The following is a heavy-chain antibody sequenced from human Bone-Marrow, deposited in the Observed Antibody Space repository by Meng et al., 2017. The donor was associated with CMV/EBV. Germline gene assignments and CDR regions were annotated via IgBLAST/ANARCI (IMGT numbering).Heavy chain of an antibody. D-gene: IGHD2-8*01. CDR3: TADFLGVYYFDY. V-gene: IGHV3-15*01. CDR2: IKSKTDGGAT. J-gene: IGHJ4*02. Sequence: GESLKISCAASGFTFSNAWMSWARQAPGKGLEWVGRIKSKTDGGATDYAAPVKGRFTISRDDSKNTLYLQMKSLKTEDTAVYYCTADFLGVYYFDYWGQGTLVTVSS. CDR1: GFTFSNAW.